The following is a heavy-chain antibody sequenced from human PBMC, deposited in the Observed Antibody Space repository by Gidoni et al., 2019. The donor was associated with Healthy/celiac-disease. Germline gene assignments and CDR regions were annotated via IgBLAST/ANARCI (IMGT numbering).Heavy chain of an antibody. CDR3: ARGLSVVVVTDAFDI. CDR1: GFTFSSYS. D-gene: IGHD3-22*01. CDR2: ISSSSSYI. V-gene: IGHV3-21*06. Sequence: EVQLVESGGGLVKPGGSLRLSCAASGFTFSSYSMNWVRQAPGKGLEWVSSISSSSSYIYYADSVKGRFTISRDNAKNSLYLQMNSLRAEDTAVYYCARGLSVVVVTDAFDIWGQGTMVTVSS. J-gene: IGHJ3*02.